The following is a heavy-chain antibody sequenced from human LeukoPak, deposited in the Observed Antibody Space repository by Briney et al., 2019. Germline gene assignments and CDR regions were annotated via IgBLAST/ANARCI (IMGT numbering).Heavy chain of an antibody. Sequence: PGGSLRLSCAASGFTFSSYWMSWVRQAPGKGLEWVANIKQDGSEKYYVDSVKGRFTISRDNAKNSLYLQMNSLRAEDTAVYYCARVWRHYCGSGSSFDYWGQGILVTVSS. J-gene: IGHJ4*02. CDR3: ARVWRHYCGSGSSFDY. CDR2: IKQDGSEK. CDR1: GFTFSSYW. D-gene: IGHD3-10*01. V-gene: IGHV3-7*01.